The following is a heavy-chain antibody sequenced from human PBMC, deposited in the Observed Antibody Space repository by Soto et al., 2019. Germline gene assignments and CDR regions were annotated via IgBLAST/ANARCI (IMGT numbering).Heavy chain of an antibody. CDR2: IWNDGNGY. V-gene: IGHV3-33*01. CDR1: GFNFNNYG. Sequence: QVQLVESGGGVVQPGRSLRLSCAASGFNFNNYGMHWVRQAPGKGLEWVAVIWNDGNGYYYANSVKGRFTISRDNSKNTLCLQMRSLRAEDTAVYYCARRQISPPTRGAASARGGMDVWGQGTTVTVSS. CDR3: ARRQISPPTRGAASARGGMDV. J-gene: IGHJ6*02. D-gene: IGHD6-13*01.